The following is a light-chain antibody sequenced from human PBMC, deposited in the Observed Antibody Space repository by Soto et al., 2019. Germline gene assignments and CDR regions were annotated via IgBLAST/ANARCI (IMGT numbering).Light chain of an antibody. CDR1: QSVTTSY. J-gene: IGKJ3*01. Sequence: IVLTQSPGTLSLSPGERLTLSCRASQSVTTSYVAWYQHKPGQAPRLRIYGASTKATGTPDRFNGSGSGTDFTLTISRLEPEDFAVYYCQQYGSSPFSFGAGTKVDFK. V-gene: IGKV3-20*01. CDR2: GAS. CDR3: QQYGSSPFS.